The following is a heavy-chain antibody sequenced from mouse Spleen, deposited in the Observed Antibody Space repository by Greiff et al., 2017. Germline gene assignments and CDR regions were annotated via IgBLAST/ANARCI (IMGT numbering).Heavy chain of an antibody. CDR2: IRNKANGYTT. D-gene: IGHD4-1*01. V-gene: IGHV7-3*02. J-gene: IGHJ3*01. Sequence: EVKVVESGGGLVQPGGSLRLSCATSGFTFTDYYMSWVRQPPGKALEWLGFIRNKANGYTTEYSASVKGRFTISRDNSQSILYLQMNTLRAEDSATYYCARERGTGVAWFAYWGQGTLVTVSA. CDR3: ARERGTGVAWFAY. CDR1: GFTFTDYY.